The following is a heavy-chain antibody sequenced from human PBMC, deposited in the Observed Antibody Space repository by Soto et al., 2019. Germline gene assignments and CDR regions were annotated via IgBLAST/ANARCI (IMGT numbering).Heavy chain of an antibody. CDR3: ARDHGVVTSD. CDR2: ISSSSSTI. V-gene: IGHV3-48*01. CDR1: GFTFSSYS. Sequence: EVPLVESGGGLVQPGGALRLSCAASGFTFSSYSMNWVRQAPGKGLEWVSYISSSSSTIYYADSVKGRFTISRDNAKNSLYLQMNILRAEDTTVYYCARDHGVVTSDWGQGTLDTVS. D-gene: IGHD2-21*02. J-gene: IGHJ4*02.